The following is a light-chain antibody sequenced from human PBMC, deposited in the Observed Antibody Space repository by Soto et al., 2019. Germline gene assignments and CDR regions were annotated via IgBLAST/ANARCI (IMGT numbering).Light chain of an antibody. CDR2: GAS. V-gene: IGKV3-15*01. CDR1: QSVASN. J-gene: IGKJ2*01. Sequence: EIVMTQSPASLSVSPGDGATLSCRASQSVASNVAWYQQKPGQGPRLLIHGASTRAVGVPARFSGSGSGTDFTLSISSLQSENFEVYYCQQYHNWPPQYTFGQGTKRQIK. CDR3: QQYHNWPPQYT.